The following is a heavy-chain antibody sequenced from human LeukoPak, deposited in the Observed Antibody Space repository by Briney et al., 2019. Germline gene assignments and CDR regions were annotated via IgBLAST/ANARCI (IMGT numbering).Heavy chain of an antibody. D-gene: IGHD3-10*01. CDR3: AKIGDAGLGSHDY. CDR2: IYYSGST. CDR1: GGSISSSSYY. J-gene: IGHJ4*02. V-gene: IGHV4-39*07. Sequence: PSETLSLTCTVSGGSISSSSYYWGWIRQPPGKGLEWIGSIYYSGSTYYNPSLKSRVTISVDTSKNQFSLKLRSVTAADTAVYYCAKIGDAGLGSHDYWGQGTLVTISS.